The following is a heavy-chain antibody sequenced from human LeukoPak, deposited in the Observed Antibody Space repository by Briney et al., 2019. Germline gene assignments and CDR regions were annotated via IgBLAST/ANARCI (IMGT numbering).Heavy chain of an antibody. CDR3: ARFQISRHWLDP. CDR2: IFHTGGS. Sequence: PSETLSLPRTLSGGSLNDEVYYWSWPRHPSVTGLEWLGYIFHTGGSLYNPSLKYRPDISVDTSKNQFSLKLTSVAAADTAVYYCARFQISRHWLDPWGQGTQVTVSS. J-gene: IGHJ5*02. CDR1: GGSLNDEVYY. V-gene: IGHV4-31*03.